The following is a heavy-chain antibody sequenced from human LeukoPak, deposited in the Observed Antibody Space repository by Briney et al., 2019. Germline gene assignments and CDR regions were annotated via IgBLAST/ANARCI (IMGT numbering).Heavy chain of an antibody. CDR2: IYYSGST. CDR1: GGSISSYY. Sequence: SETLSLTCTVSGGSISSYYWSWSRQPPGKGLELIGYIYYSGSTNYNPSLKSRVTISVDTSKNQFSLKLSSVTAADTAVYYCARGGGYYDSSGYYYNWFDPWGQGTLVTVSS. CDR3: ARGGGYYDSSGYYYNWFDP. J-gene: IGHJ5*02. D-gene: IGHD3-22*01. V-gene: IGHV4-59*01.